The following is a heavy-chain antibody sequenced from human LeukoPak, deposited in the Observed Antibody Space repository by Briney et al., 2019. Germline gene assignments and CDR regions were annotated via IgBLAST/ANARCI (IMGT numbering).Heavy chain of an antibody. J-gene: IGHJ5*02. CDR2: IYYSGST. CDR1: GGSISSGGYY. CDR3: ARILRDLAAAGYNWFDP. D-gene: IGHD6-13*01. V-gene: IGHV4-31*03. Sequence: SQTLSLTCTVSGGSISSGGYYWSWIRQHPGKGLEWIGYIYYSGSTYYNPSLKSRVTISVDTSKNQFSLKLSSVTAADTAVYYCARILRDLAAAGYNWFDPWGQGTLVTVSS.